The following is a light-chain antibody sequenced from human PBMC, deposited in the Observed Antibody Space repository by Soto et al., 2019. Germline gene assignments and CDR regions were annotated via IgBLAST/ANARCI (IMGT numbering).Light chain of an antibody. CDR3: QQYNGYSWT. J-gene: IGKJ1*01. CDR2: NAS. CDR1: QSVSSW. Sequence: DIQMTQSPSTLSASVGDRVTLTCRASQSVSSWLAWYQQKQGKAPTVLIYNASSLESGVPSRFSGSGSGTEFTLTISRLQPDDFATYYCQQYNGYSWTFGQGTKVEIK. V-gene: IGKV1-5*03.